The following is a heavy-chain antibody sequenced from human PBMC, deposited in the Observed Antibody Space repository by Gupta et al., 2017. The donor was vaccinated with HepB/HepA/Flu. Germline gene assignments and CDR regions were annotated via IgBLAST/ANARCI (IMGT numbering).Heavy chain of an antibody. CDR1: GFTFKNYG. D-gene: IGHD3-22*01. CDR2: LSYDGRSS. Sequence: VQAGGSLRLSCAASGFTFKNYGMQWVRQAPGKGLEWVAVLSYDGRSSNYADSVKGRFTISRDDSKNTLYLQMNSLRPEDTAVYYCAKGEGTFGITMSCTPDYWGQGALVTVSS. CDR3: AKGEGTFGITMSCTPDY. V-gene: IGHV3-30*18. J-gene: IGHJ4*02.